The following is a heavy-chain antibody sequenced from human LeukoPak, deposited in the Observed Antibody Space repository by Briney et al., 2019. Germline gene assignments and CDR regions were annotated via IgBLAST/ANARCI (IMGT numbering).Heavy chain of an antibody. Sequence: GESLKISCKGSGYSFTSYWIGWVRQMPGKGLEWMGIIYPGDSDTRYSPSFQGQVTISADRSISTAYLQWSSLKASDTAMYYCARHGHSSSWIEFPGYYYYYYMDVWGKGTTVTVSS. D-gene: IGHD6-6*01. J-gene: IGHJ6*03. CDR1: GYSFTSYW. CDR2: IYPGDSDT. CDR3: ARHGHSSSWIEFPGYYYYYYMDV. V-gene: IGHV5-51*01.